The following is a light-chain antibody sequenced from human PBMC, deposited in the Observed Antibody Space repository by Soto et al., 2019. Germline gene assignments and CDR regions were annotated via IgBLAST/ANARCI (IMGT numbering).Light chain of an antibody. V-gene: IGLV2-14*01. Sequence: QSALTQPASVSGSPGQSITISCTGTSSDVGGYNYVSWYQQHPGKAPKLMIYDVRNRPSGVSNRFSGSKSVNTASLTISVLQAEDEADYYCSSYTTICTYVFGTGTKLTVL. CDR3: SSYTTICTYV. CDR1: SSDVGGYNY. CDR2: DVR. J-gene: IGLJ1*01.